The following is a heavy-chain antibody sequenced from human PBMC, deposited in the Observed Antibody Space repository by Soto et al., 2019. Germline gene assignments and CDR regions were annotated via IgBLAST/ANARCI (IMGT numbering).Heavy chain of an antibody. J-gene: IGHJ5*02. CDR3: ARGLRGRGIAAAGIGNWFDP. V-gene: IGHV1-69*01. CDR1: GGTFSSYV. D-gene: IGHD6-13*01. Sequence: QVQLVQSGAEVKKPGSSVKVSCKASGGTFSSYVISWVRQAPGQGLEWMGGIIPIFGTANYAQKFQGRVTITADESTSTAYMELSSLRSEDTAVYYCARGLRGRGIAAAGIGNWFDPWGQGTLVTVSS. CDR2: IIPIFGTA.